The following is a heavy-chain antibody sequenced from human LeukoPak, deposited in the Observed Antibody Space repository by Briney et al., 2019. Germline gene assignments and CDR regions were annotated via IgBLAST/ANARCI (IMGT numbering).Heavy chain of an antibody. CDR3: ARVDDFWSGSYYMDV. J-gene: IGHJ6*03. CDR1: GFTFSSYA. D-gene: IGHD3-3*01. V-gene: IGHV3-21*01. Sequence: GGTLRLSCAASGFTFSSYAMSWVRQAPGKGLEWVSSISSSSSYIYYADSVKGRFTISRDNAKNSLYLQMNSLRAEDTAVYYCARVDDFWSGSYYMDVWGKGTTVTVSS. CDR2: ISSSSSYI.